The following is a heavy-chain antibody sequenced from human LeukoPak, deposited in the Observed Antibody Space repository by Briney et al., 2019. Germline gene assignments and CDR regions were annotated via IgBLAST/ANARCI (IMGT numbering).Heavy chain of an antibody. CDR1: GYSISSGYY. Sequence: SETLSLTCTVSGYSISSGYYWGWIRQPPGKGLEWIGSIYHSGSTYYNPSLKSRVTISVDTSKNQFSLKLSSVTAADTAVYYCARLKMVLPDYWGQGTLVTVSS. V-gene: IGHV4-38-2*02. CDR2: IYHSGST. CDR3: ARLKMVLPDY. J-gene: IGHJ4*02. D-gene: IGHD4/OR15-4a*01.